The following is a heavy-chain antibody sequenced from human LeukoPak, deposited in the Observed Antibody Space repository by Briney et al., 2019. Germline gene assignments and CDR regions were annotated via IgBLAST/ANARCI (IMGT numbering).Heavy chain of an antibody. CDR1: GYTFSDSG. CDR3: ARDPLVVVPAAMDY. D-gene: IGHD2-2*01. V-gene: IGHV1-3*01. CDR2: IKAANGNT. J-gene: IGHJ4*02. Sequence: GASVKVSCKASGYTFSDSGMHWVRQAPGQSLEWMGWIKAANGNTKKSQKFQGRVTITRDTSATTAYMELSSLNSEDTAVYYCARDPLVVVPAAMDYWGQGTLVTVSS.